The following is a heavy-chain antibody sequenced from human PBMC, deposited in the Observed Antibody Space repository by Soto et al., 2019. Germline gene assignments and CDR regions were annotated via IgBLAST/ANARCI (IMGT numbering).Heavy chain of an antibody. CDR2: ISAHNGNT. V-gene: IGHV1-18*01. Sequence: QVHLVQSGAEVKKPGASVKVSCKGSGYAFTTYGITWVRQAPGQGLEWMGWISAHNGNTNYAQKLQGSVTVTRETSTSTAYMELRSLRSVDTAVYYCARGRYGDYWGQGALVTVSS. J-gene: IGHJ4*02. CDR3: ARGRYGDY. CDR1: GYAFTTYG. D-gene: IGHD1-1*01.